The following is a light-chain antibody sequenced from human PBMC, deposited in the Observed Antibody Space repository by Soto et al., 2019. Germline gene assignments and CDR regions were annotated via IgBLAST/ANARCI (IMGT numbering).Light chain of an antibody. CDR3: QQYNRHPGT. CDR1: QSISSW. V-gene: IGKV1-5*01. Sequence: DIQMTQSPSTLSASVGDRVTITCRASQSISSWLAWYQQKPGKAPKLLIYDASSLESGVPSRFSDSGSGTEFTLTITRLQPDDFATYFCQQYNRHPGTFGQGTNVEIK. J-gene: IGKJ1*01. CDR2: DAS.